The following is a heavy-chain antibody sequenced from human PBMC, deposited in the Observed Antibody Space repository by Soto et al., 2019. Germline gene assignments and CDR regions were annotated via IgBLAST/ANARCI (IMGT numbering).Heavy chain of an antibody. J-gene: IGHJ5*02. CDR1: GFSLTNKGVG. CDR2: IYWDDDK. CDR3: AHIQANSGYDWRYDP. D-gene: IGHD5-12*01. Sequence: QITLKESGPPLVKPTQTLTLTCNFSGFSLTNKGVGVCWIRQLPRKALEWLGIIYWDDDKSYRPSLNNRLTITKDTSKTQVVLTMTNVDTVDTATYYCAHIQANSGYDWRYDPWGQGTLVTVS. V-gene: IGHV2-5*02.